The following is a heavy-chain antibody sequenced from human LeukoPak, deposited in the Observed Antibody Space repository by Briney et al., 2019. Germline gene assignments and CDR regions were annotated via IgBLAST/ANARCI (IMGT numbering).Heavy chain of an antibody. CDR1: GGTFSSYA. D-gene: IGHD7-27*01. J-gene: IGHJ4*02. Sequence: SVKVSCKASGGTFSSYAISWVRQAPGQGLEWMGGIIPIFGTANYAQKFQGRVTITADESTSTAYMELSSLRSEDTAVYYCARSITGDKPDWDYWGQGTLVTVSS. V-gene: IGHV1-69*13. CDR3: ARSITGDKPDWDY. CDR2: IIPIFGTA.